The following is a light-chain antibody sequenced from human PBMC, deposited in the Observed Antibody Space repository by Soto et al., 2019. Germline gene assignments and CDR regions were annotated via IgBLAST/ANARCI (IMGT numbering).Light chain of an antibody. CDR1: SSDVGSYNL. CDR3: CSYAGSSPVV. CDR2: EGS. Sequence: QSALTQPASVSGSHGQSITISCTGTSSDVGSYNLVSWYQQHPGKAPKLMIYEGSKRPSGVSNRFSGSKSGNTASLTISGLQAEDEADYYCCSYAGSSPVVFGGGTKVTVL. J-gene: IGLJ2*01. V-gene: IGLV2-23*01.